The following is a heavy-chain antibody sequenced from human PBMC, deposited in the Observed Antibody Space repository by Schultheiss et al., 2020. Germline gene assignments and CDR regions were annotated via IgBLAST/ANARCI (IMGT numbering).Heavy chain of an antibody. V-gene: IGHV3-48*01. D-gene: IGHD3-22*01. Sequence: GGSLRLSCAASGFTVSSNYMSWVRQAPGKGPEWVSYISSSVGTTYYADSVKGRFTISRDNAKNSLYLQMDSLRAEDTAVYYCAREPSSGYPYDAFDIWGQGTTVTVSS. CDR1: GFTVSSNY. J-gene: IGHJ3*02. CDR2: ISSSVGTT. CDR3: AREPSSGYPYDAFDI.